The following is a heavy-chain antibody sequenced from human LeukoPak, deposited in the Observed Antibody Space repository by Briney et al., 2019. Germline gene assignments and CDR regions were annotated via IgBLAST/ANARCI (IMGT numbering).Heavy chain of an antibody. V-gene: IGHV1-69*04. CDR3: AVDYYDSSGYYYPFDY. J-gene: IGHJ4*02. Sequence: GASVKVSCKASGGTFSSYAISWVRQAPGQGLEWMGRIIPILGIANYAQKFQGRVTITADKSTSTAYMELSSLRSEDTAVYYCAVDYYDSSGYYYPFDYWGQGTLVTVSS. CDR1: GGTFSSYA. D-gene: IGHD3-22*01. CDR2: IIPILGIA.